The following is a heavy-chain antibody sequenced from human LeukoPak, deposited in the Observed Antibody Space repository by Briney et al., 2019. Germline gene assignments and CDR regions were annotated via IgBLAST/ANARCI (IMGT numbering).Heavy chain of an antibody. CDR2: ISYDGSNK. V-gene: IGHV3-30*04. Sequence: GGSLRLSCAASGFTFTNYAMHWVRQAPGRGLEWVAVISYDGSNKYYADSVKGRFTISRDNSKNTLYLQMNSLRAEDTAVYYCARVGLDRRGYSGYEAFDYWGQGTLVTVSS. CDR1: GFTFTNYA. CDR3: ARVGLDRRGYSGYEAFDY. D-gene: IGHD5-12*01. J-gene: IGHJ4*02.